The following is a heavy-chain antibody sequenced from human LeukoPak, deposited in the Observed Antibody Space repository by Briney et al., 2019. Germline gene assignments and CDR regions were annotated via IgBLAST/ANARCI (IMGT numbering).Heavy chain of an antibody. V-gene: IGHV3-23*01. CDR2: ISGSGGST. Sequence: PGGSLRLSCAASGFTFSSYAMSWVRQAPGKGLERVSAISGSGGSTYYADSVKGRFTISRDNSKNALYLQMNSLRAEDTAVYYCAKDDAFGELLLPFDYWGQGTLVTVSS. D-gene: IGHD3-10*01. CDR3: AKDDAFGELLLPFDY. J-gene: IGHJ4*02. CDR1: GFTFSSYA.